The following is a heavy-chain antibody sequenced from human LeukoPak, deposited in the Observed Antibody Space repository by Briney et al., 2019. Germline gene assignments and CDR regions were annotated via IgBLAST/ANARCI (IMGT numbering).Heavy chain of an antibody. CDR2: ISWNSGSI. CDR1: GFTFDDYA. J-gene: IGHJ4*02. V-gene: IGHV3-9*01. Sequence: GGSLRLSCAASGFTFDDYAMHWVRQAPGKGLEWVSGISWNSGSIGYADSVKGRFTIARDNAKNSLYLQMNSLRAEDTALYFCEKDNGIRYFDWLLPDYWGQGTLVTVSS. D-gene: IGHD3-9*01. CDR3: EKDNGIRYFDWLLPDY.